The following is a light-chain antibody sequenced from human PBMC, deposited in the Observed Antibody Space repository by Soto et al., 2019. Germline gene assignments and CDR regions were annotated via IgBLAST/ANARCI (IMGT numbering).Light chain of an antibody. V-gene: IGKV3-20*01. Sequence: EIVLTQSPGTLSLSPGERATLSCRASQSVFNNYLLWYQQKPGQVPRLLIYEASSRAAGIPDRFSGSGSGTDFTLTISRLEPEDFGVYYRQQYGDSSPFGGGTRVEL. CDR3: QQYGDSSP. CDR1: QSVFNNY. CDR2: EAS. J-gene: IGKJ4*01.